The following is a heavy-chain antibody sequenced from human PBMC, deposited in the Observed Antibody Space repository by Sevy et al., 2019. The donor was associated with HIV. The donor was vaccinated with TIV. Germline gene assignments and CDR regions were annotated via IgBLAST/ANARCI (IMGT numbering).Heavy chain of an antibody. CDR2: IYPGDSDT. D-gene: IGHD3-10*01. J-gene: IGHJ6*02. V-gene: IGHV5-51*01. Sequence: GESLKISCKGSGYSLTSYWIGWVRQMPGKGLEWMGIIYPGDSDTRYSPSFQGQVTISADKSISTAYLQWSSLKASDTAMYYCASGMVRGVREAGEGDYYYGMDVWGQGTTVTVSS. CDR3: ASGMVRGVREAGEGDYYYGMDV. CDR1: GYSLTSYW.